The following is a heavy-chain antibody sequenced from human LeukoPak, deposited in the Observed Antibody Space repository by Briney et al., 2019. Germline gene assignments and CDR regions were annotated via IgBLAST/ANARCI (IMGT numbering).Heavy chain of an antibody. CDR3: AKHAQGEYNSGWYYFDY. D-gene: IGHD6-19*01. J-gene: IGHJ4*02. V-gene: IGHV3-23*01. CDR2: IRGSGGST. Sequence: GGSLRLSFAASGFPFSTYAMSWVRPAPGKGLEWGSFIRGSGGSTYHADSVRGRFTISRDNSKNTLYLQMNSLRAEDTAVYYCAKHAQGEYNSGWYYFDYWGQGTLVTVSS. CDR1: GFPFSTYA.